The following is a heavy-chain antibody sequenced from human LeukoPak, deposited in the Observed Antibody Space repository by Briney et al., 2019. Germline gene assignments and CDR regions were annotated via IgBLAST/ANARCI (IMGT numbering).Heavy chain of an antibody. J-gene: IGHJ5*01. Sequence: ASVKVSCKASGYTFTNFYIHWVQQAPGQGPDWMGYINPRNGATSYSQKFQGRLAFTRDSSISTAYMEVSSLKSDDTALYYCARDPRDTGGSYDSWGQGTLLTVSS. CDR3: ARDPRDTGGSYDS. V-gene: IGHV1-2*02. D-gene: IGHD2-8*02. CDR2: INPRNGAT. CDR1: GYTFTNFY.